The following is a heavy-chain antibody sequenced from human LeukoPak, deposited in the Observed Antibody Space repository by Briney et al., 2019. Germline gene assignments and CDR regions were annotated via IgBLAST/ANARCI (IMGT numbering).Heavy chain of an antibody. CDR1: GYTFTGYY. Sequence: SSVKVSCKASGYTFTGYYIHWVRQAPGQGLEWMGWINPNSGGTNYAQKFQGRVTMTRDTSISTAYMEMSRLRSDDTAVYYCARGRSDGYFDYWGQGTLVTVPS. CDR3: ARGRSDGYFDY. CDR2: INPNSGGT. J-gene: IGHJ4*02. V-gene: IGHV1-2*02. D-gene: IGHD2-21*01.